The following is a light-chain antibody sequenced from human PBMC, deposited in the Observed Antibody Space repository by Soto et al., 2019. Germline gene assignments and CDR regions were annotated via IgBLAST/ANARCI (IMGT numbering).Light chain of an antibody. V-gene: IGKV3-11*01. CDR3: QQRSYWLT. J-gene: IGKJ4*01. Sequence: EIVLPQSPATLPFSPAERSTISFRASQSVSSYVAWYQQKPGQAPRLLIFDASNRATGIPARFSGSGSGTDFTLTISSLEPEDSAVYYCQQRSYWLTFGEGTKVDTK. CDR2: DAS. CDR1: QSVSSY.